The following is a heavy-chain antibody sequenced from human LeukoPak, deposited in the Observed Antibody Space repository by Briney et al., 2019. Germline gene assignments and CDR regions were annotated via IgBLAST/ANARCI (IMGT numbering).Heavy chain of an antibody. CDR1: GGTFTNYA. D-gene: IGHD4-17*01. J-gene: IGHJ6*02. CDR2: IIPLLGTP. Sequence: ASVKVSCKASGGTFTNYAISWVRQAPGQGLGWMGGIIPLLGTPNYAQKFQGRVTITADDSTSTAYMELTSLRSEDTAVYYCAEDSSMVTTRAPYYYYYLDVWGQGTTVTVSS. V-gene: IGHV1-69*13. CDR3: AEDSSMVTTRAPYYYYYLDV.